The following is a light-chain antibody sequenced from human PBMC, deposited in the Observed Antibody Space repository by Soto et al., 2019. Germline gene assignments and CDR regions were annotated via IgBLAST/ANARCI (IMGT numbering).Light chain of an antibody. CDR3: QQSYSIPYT. J-gene: IGKJ2*01. CDR2: AAS. CDR1: QSISTY. Sequence: DIQMTQSPSSLSASVGDRVTITCRASQSISTYLNWYQQKPGKAPKLLIYAASRLQSGVPSRFSGSGSGTDFTLTISSLQPEDFATYYCQQSYSIPYTFGQGTKLEIK. V-gene: IGKV1-39*01.